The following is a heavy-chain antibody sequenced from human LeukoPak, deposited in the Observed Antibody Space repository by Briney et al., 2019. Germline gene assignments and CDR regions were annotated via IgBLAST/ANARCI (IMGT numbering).Heavy chain of an antibody. Sequence: PSETLSLTCTVSGGSISSYYWSWIRQPPGKGLEWIGYIYYSGSTNYNPSLKSRVTISVDTSKNQFSLKLSSVTAADTAVYYCATRSLWFGGKRTYYYYGMDVWGQGTTVTVSS. CDR3: ATRSLWFGGKRTYYYYGMDV. D-gene: IGHD3-10*01. J-gene: IGHJ6*02. CDR2: IYYSGST. CDR1: GGSISSYY. V-gene: IGHV4-59*08.